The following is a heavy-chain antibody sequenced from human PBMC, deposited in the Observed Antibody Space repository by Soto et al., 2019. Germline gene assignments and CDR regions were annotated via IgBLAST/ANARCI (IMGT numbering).Heavy chain of an antibody. J-gene: IGHJ4*02. CDR1: GFTFTSSA. CDR2: IVVGSGNT. V-gene: IGHV1-58*01. Sequence: SVKVSCKASGFTFTSSAVQWVRQARGQRLEWIGWIVVGSGNTNYAQKFQERVTITRDMSTSTAYMELSSLRSEDTAVYYCAAAPYCSSTSCSNDYWGQGTLVTVSS. CDR3: AAAPYCSSTSCSNDY. D-gene: IGHD2-2*01.